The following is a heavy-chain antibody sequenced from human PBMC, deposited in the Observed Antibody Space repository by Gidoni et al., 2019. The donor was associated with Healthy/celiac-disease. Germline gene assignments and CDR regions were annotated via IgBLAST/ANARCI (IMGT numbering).Heavy chain of an antibody. Sequence: EVQLVESGGVVVQPGGSLRLSCAASGFTFEDYAMHWVRQAPGKGLEWVSLISWDGGSTYYADSVKGRFTISRDNSKNSLYLQMNSLRAEDTALYYCAKDMGLTGTTYLDYWGQGTLVTVSS. V-gene: IGHV3-43D*03. D-gene: IGHD1-7*01. CDR1: GFTFEDYA. CDR3: AKDMGLTGTTYLDY. J-gene: IGHJ4*02. CDR2: ISWDGGST.